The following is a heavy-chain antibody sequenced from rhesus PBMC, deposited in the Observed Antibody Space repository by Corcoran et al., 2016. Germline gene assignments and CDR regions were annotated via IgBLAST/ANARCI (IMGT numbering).Heavy chain of an antibody. CDR1: GGSSRSNY. J-gene: IGHJ3*01. CDR2: ISGRGGNT. V-gene: IGHV4-173*01. CDR3: ARGVDYSSSPKGAFDF. Sequence: QLQLQESGPGLVTPSETLSLSCAVSGGSSRSNYWRWMRQAHGQGMGWIGRISGRGGNTDYNPSLKSRVTISTDTSENQLSLKVTSVTAADTAVYYCARGVDYSSSPKGAFDFWGQGLRVTVSS. D-gene: IGHD4-4*01.